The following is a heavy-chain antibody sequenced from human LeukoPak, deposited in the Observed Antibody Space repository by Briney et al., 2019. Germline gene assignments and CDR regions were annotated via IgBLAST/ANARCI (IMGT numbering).Heavy chain of an antibody. D-gene: IGHD3-22*01. V-gene: IGHV1-18*01. J-gene: IGHJ4*02. CDR2: ISAYNGNT. CDR1: GYTFTSYG. Sequence: GASVTVSCKASGYTFTSYGISWVRQAPGQGLEWMGWISAYNGNTNYAQKLQGRVTMTTDTSTSTAYMELRSLRSDDTAVYYCARVPLDYYYDSSGYYLYWGQGTLVTVSS. CDR3: ARVPLDYYYDSSGYYLY.